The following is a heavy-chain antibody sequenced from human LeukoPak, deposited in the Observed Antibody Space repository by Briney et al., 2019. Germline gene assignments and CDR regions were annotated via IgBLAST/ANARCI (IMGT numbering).Heavy chain of an antibody. J-gene: IGHJ4*02. D-gene: IGHD4-17*01. CDR2: MFPDGRT. Sequence: GGSLRLSCAVSGFSVNDNYMSWVRQAPGKGLQWVSVMFPDGRTYYADSVKGRFTISRDLARNTLLLQMHSLRADDTAVHYCARTNPVYGDYDYWGQGTLVTVFS. CDR1: GFSVNDNY. V-gene: IGHV3-53*01. CDR3: ARTNPVYGDYDY.